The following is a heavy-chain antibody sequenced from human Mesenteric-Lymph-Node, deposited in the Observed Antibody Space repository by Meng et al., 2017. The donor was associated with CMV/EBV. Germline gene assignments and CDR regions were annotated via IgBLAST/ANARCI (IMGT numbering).Heavy chain of an antibody. V-gene: IGHV4-34*01. CDR2: INHSGST. J-gene: IGHJ4*02. Sequence: GHLQDGGAGLLNPSEALLLTSSFFGGSFCGYYWRTFRQPPGKGREGCVEINHSGSTNYHPSLKSRVTITLDTSKNQFSQKLSSVTTADTAVYYCARHQRWLKSEGDFNYWGQGTLVTVSS. CDR1: GGSFCGYY. CDR3: ARHQRWLKSEGDFNY. D-gene: IGHD4-23*01.